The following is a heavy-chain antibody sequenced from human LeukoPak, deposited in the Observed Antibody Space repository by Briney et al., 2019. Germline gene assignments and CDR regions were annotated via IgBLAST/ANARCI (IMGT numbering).Heavy chain of an antibody. CDR1: GYTFTGYY. D-gene: IGHD2-21*02. CDR3: ARVFQAYCGGDGYAYFYGMDV. CDR2: INPNSGGT. Sequence: ASVKVSCKASGYTFTGYYMHWVRQAPGQGLEWMGWINPNSGGTNYAQKFQGRVTMTRDTSISTAYMELSRLRSDDTAVYYCARVFQAYCGGDGYAYFYGMDVWGQGTTVTVSS. J-gene: IGHJ6*02. V-gene: IGHV1-2*02.